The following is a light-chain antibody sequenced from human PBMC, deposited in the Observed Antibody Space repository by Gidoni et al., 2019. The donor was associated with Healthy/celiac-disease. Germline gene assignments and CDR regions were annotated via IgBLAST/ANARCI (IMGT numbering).Light chain of an antibody. J-gene: IGKJ5*01. V-gene: IGKV1-39*01. CDR1: QSMSSY. CDR2: AAS. Sequence: DIQRTQSPSSLSASVGDRVTIPCRAIQSMSSYLKWYQQKPGKAPRLLFYAASSLQSGVPSRFSGSASGTDFTLTISSLQPEDFATYYCQQSYSTPRIPFGQGTRLEI. CDR3: QQSYSTPRIP.